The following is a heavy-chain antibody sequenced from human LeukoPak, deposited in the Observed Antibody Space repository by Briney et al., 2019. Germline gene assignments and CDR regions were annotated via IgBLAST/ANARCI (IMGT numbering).Heavy chain of an antibody. Sequence: GASVKVSCKASGYTFTSYGISWVRQAPGQGLEWMGWISAYNGNTNYAQKLQGRVTMTTDTSTSTAYMELRSLRSDDTAVYYCATNPFLDWGDSCFDSWGQGTLVTVSS. V-gene: IGHV1-18*04. D-gene: IGHD3/OR15-3a*01. J-gene: IGHJ4*02. CDR1: GYTFTSYG. CDR2: ISAYNGNT. CDR3: ATNPFLDWGDSCFDS.